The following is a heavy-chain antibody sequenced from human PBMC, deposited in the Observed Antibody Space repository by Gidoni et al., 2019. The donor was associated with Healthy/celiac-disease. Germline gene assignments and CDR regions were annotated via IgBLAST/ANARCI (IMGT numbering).Heavy chain of an antibody. Sequence: EAQLVQSGAEVKKPGEARQIPCKGSGYRFSSYRLGWVRRMPGKSLEWRGLIYPSDSDTRYSPSFHDQVTISANKSSSTAYLQWSSLKASDAAMYYCAGHLGIYDAFDIWGQGTMVTVSS. CDR1: GYRFSSYR. CDR2: IYPSDSDT. CDR3: AGHLGIYDAFDI. J-gene: IGHJ3*02. V-gene: IGHV5-51*01. D-gene: IGHD7-27*01.